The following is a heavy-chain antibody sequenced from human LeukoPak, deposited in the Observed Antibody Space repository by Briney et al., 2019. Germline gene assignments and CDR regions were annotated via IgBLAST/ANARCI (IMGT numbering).Heavy chain of an antibody. J-gene: IGHJ6*03. CDR1: GYSFTSYW. D-gene: IGHD1-26*01. CDR3: ARHLSGSYPRRRAYYYYYYMDV. V-gene: IGHV5-51*01. Sequence: GESLKISCQGSGYSFTSYWIGWVRQMPGKGLEWMGIIYPGDSDTRYSPSFQGQVTISADKSISTAYLQWSSLKASDTAMYYCARHLSGSYPRRRAYYYYYYMDVWGKGTTVTVSS. CDR2: IYPGDSDT.